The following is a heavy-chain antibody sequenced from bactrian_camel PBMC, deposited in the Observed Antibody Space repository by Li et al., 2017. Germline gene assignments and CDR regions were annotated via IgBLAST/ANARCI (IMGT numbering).Heavy chain of an antibody. D-gene: IGHD5*01. CDR2: IDIEGET. V-gene: IGHV3S53*01. CDR1: GYTASIAC. J-gene: IGHJ6*01. Sequence: VQLVESGGGAVQSGGSLRLSCTASGYTASIACKGWFRQAPGKEREGVAAIDIEGETAYANSVKGRFTISQDNTKNTLYLQMNSLKPEDTAIYYCAARLWGCDSLPRSTAGFDFWGQGTQVTVS. CDR3: AARLWGCDSLPRSTAGFDF.